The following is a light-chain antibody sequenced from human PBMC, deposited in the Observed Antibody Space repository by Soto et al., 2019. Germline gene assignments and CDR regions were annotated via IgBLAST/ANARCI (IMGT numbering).Light chain of an antibody. Sequence: DIQMTQSPSSLSASVGDRVSVTCRASQSISTFLNWYQQRPGGAPKLLIYAASSLQSGVPSRFSGSGSGADFTLTIGSLQPDDFATYYCQQSYTTPRTFGQGTKVEVK. CDR1: QSISTF. J-gene: IGKJ1*01. CDR2: AAS. CDR3: QQSYTTPRT. V-gene: IGKV1-39*01.